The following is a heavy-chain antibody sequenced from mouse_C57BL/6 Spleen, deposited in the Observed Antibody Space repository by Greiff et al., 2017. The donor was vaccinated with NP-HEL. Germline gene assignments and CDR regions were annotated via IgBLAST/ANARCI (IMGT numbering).Heavy chain of an antibody. CDR2: IRNKANNHAT. J-gene: IGHJ2*01. V-gene: IGHV6-6*01. CDR1: GFTFSDAW. D-gene: IGHD1-1*01. Sequence: EVQLVESGGGLVQPGGSMKLSCAASGFTFSDAWMDWVRQSPEKGLEWVAEIRNKANNHATYYAESVKGRFTISRDDSKSSVYLQMNSLRAEDTGIYYCTRGTTVSYFDYWGQGTTLTVSS. CDR3: TRGTTVSYFDY.